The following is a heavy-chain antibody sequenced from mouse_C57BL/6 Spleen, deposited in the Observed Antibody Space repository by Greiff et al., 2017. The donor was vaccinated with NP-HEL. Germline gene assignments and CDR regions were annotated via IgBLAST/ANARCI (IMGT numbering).Heavy chain of an antibody. CDR1: GFTFSDYY. D-gene: IGHD2-12*01. V-gene: IGHV5-16*01. CDR3: ARDNDGTGYAMDY. J-gene: IGHJ4*01. Sequence: EVKLEESEGGLVQPGSSMKLSCTASGFTFSDYYMAWVRQVPEKGLEWVANINYDGSSTYYLDSLKSRFIISRDNAKNILYLQMSSLKSEDTATYYCARDNDGTGYAMDYWGQGTSVTVSS. CDR2: INYDGSST.